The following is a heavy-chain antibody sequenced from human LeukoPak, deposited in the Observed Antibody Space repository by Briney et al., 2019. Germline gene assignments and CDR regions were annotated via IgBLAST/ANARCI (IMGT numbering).Heavy chain of an antibody. V-gene: IGHV3-23*01. J-gene: IGHJ4*02. CDR2: SGGGGST. CDR3: AKGGKWDVTPFDY. D-gene: IGHD1-26*01. Sequence: PGGSLRLSCAASGFTSTSYSMNWVRQAPGKGLEWVSTSGGGGSTYYADSVKGRFTISRDNSKNTLYLQVNSLRAEDTAVYYCAKGGKWDVTPFDYWGQGTLVTVSS. CDR1: GFTSTSYS.